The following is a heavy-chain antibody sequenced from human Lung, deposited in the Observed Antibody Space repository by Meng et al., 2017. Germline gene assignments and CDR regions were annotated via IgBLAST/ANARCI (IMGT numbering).Heavy chain of an antibody. CDR2: INTDASST. D-gene: IGHD3-9*01. J-gene: IGHJ4*02. CDR3: ARDADWVIFDH. CDR1: GFTFSSYN. Sequence: GESLKISCAASGFTFSSYNMHWVRQTPGEGLVWVSRINTDASSTTYADSVKGRFTISRDDAKNTVYLQMNSLRAEDKAVYYCARDADWVIFDHWGQGALVTVAS. V-gene: IGHV3-74*03.